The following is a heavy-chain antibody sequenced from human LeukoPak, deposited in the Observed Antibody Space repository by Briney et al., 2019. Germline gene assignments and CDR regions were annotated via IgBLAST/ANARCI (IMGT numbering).Heavy chain of an antibody. CDR3: AREHDSSGYYHFDY. CDR2: ISAYNGNT. Sequence: ASVKVSCKASGYTFTSYGISCVRQAPGQGLEWMGWISAYNGNTNYAQKLQGRVTMTTDTSTSTAYMELRSLRSDDTAVYYCAREHDSSGYYHFDYWGQGTLVTVSS. CDR1: GYTFTSYG. V-gene: IGHV1-18*01. J-gene: IGHJ4*02. D-gene: IGHD3-22*01.